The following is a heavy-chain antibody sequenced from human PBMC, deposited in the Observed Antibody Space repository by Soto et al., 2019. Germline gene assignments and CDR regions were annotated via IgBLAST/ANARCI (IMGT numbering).Heavy chain of an antibody. CDR3: ARVHCSAGTCLDGLDF. CDR2: IYYRSKWFH. J-gene: IGHJ6*02. CDR1: GDSVSSDGAC. V-gene: IGHV6-1*01. Sequence: SQTLSLTCVISGDSVSSDGACWNWIRQSPSRGLQWLGRIYYRSKWFHDYAASVESRMAINPDTSRNQFSLQLNYVTPEDTAVYYCARVHCSAGTCLDGLDFWGQGTTVTVSS. D-gene: IGHD2-15*01.